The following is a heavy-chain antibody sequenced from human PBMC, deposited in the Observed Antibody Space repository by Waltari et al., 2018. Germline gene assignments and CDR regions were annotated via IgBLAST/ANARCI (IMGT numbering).Heavy chain of an antibody. CDR1: GFPFSSFC. J-gene: IGHJ6*02. CDR3: ARVSRRTYRSPVPGRHYYYGMDV. D-gene: IGHD1-1*01. V-gene: IGHV3-74*03. Sequence: EEQLVESGGGLVQPGDSLRLSCAASGFPFSSFCMNWFRQAPGQGPLWVSRISTDASDTTYADSVKGRFTISRDNARNTLYLQMNRLRAEDTAVYFCARVSRRTYRSPVPGRHYYYGMDVWGQGTTVTVSS. CDR2: ISTDASDT.